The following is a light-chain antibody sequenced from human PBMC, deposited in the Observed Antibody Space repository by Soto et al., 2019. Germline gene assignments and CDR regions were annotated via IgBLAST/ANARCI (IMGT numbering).Light chain of an antibody. CDR1: QSISTY. V-gene: IGKV3-11*01. J-gene: IGKJ5*01. CDR2: DAS. CDR3: QQRSNWPPD. Sequence: EIVLTQSPATLSLSPGERATLSCRASQSISTYLVWYQQKPGQAPSLLIYDASNRATGIPARFSGSGSGTDFTLTISSLEPEDFAVYYCQQRSNWPPDFGQGTRLEI.